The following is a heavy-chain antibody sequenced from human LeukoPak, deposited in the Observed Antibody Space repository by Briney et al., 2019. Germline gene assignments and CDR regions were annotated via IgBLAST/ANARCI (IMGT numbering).Heavy chain of an antibody. CDR3: ARELKEDGDFWSGYFSHPDNYFDY. D-gene: IGHD3-3*01. CDR1: GFTFSSYE. CDR2: ISNSGSTI. V-gene: IGHV3-48*03. J-gene: IGHJ4*02. Sequence: GGSLRLSCAASGFTFSSYEMNWVRQAPGKGLEWVSYISNSGSTIYYADSVKGRFTISRDNAKNSLYLQMNSLRAEDTAVYYCARELKEDGDFWSGYFSHPDNYFDYWGQGTLVTVSS.